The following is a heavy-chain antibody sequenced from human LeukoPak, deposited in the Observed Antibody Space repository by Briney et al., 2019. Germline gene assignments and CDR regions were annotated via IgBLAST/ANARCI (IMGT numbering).Heavy chain of an antibody. CDR3: ARSTPKYGSSDYYCYYMDV. V-gene: IGHV3-66*02. D-gene: IGHD6-6*01. CDR1: GFTVSSNY. CDR2: IYSGGST. Sequence: GGSLRLSCAASGFTVSSNYMSWVRQAPGKGLEWVSVIYSGGSTYYADSVKGRFTISRDNSKNTLYLQMNSLRAEDTAVYYCARSTPKYGSSDYYCYYMDVWGKGTTVTVSS. J-gene: IGHJ6*03.